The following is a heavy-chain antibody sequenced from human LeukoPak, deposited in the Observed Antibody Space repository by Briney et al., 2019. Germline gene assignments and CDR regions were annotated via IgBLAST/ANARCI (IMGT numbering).Heavy chain of an antibody. CDR1: GGSISSYY. V-gene: IGHV4-59*01. CDR3: AREREWIQLPAMRSYYYMDV. J-gene: IGHJ6*03. CDR2: IYYSGSP. Sequence: SETLSLTCTVSGGSISSYYWSWIRQPPGKGLEWIGYIYYSGSPNYTPSLKSRVTISLDTSQNQFSLKLSSVTAADTAVYYCAREREWIQLPAMRSYYYMDVWGKGTTVTVSS. D-gene: IGHD5-18*01.